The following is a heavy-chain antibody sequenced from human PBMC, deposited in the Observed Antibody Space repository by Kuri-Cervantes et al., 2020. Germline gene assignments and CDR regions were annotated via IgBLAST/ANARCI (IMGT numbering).Heavy chain of an antibody. CDR3: ARVGYSTTDKYYYYGMDV. CDR2: ISYDGSNK. CDR1: GFTFSSYG. V-gene: IGHV3-30*03. Sequence: GGSLRLSCAASGFTFSSYGMHWVRQAPGKGLEWVAVISYDGSNKYYADSVKGRFTISRDNSKNTLYLQMNSLRAEDTAVYYCARVGYSTTDKYYYYGMDVWGQGTTVTVSS. J-gene: IGHJ6*02. D-gene: IGHD4-11*01.